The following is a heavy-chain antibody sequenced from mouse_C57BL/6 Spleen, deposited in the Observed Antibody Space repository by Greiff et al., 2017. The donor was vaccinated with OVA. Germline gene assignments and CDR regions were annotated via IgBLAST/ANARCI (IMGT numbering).Heavy chain of an antibody. V-gene: IGHV1-47*01. J-gene: IGHJ1*03. CDR1: GYTFTTYP. D-gene: IGHD1-1*01. CDR2: FHPYNDDT. CDR3: ARCYYGSSYWYFDV. Sequence: QVQLQQSGAELVKPGASVKMSCKASGYTFTTYPIEWMKQNHGKSLEWIGNFHPYNDDTKYNEKFKGKATLTVEKTSSTVYLELSRLTSDDSAVYYCARCYYGSSYWYFDVWGTGTTVTVSS.